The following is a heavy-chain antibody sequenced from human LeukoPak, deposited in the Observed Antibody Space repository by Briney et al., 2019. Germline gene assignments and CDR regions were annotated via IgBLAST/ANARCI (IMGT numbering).Heavy chain of an antibody. Sequence: SETLSLTCTVSGGSVSSTEFSWGWIRQPPGKGLQWVGNLYYSGSTSYHPSLNSRVTMSVDTSKNQCSLKMTSVTAADTAVYYCARLSKGRYFDYIFDYWGQGSLVTVSS. CDR3: ARLSKGRYFDYIFDY. CDR1: GGSVSSTEFS. J-gene: IGHJ4*02. D-gene: IGHD3-9*01. V-gene: IGHV4-39*01. CDR2: LYYSGST.